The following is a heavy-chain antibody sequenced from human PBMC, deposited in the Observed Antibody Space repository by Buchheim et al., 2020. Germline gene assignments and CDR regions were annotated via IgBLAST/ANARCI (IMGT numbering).Heavy chain of an antibody. CDR1: RFTVSSAY. V-gene: IGHV3-66*01. CDR3: ARDLQSSYAMDV. D-gene: IGHD4-11*01. CDR2: INSGGST. Sequence: EVQLVESGGGLVQTGGSLRLSCVASRFTVSSAYMSWVRQAPGQGLEWVSLINSGGSTYYADSVKGRFTVSRDNSKNTLYLQMNNLRVDDTAVYFCARDLQSSYAMDVWGQGT. J-gene: IGHJ6*02.